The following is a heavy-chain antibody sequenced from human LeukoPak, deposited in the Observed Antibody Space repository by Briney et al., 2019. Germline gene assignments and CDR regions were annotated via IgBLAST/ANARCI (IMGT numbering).Heavy chain of an antibody. CDR2: VSGSGGST. CDR1: GFTFSSYA. D-gene: IGHD2-2*01. V-gene: IGHV3-23*01. J-gene: IGHJ4*02. Sequence: GGSLRLSCAASGFTFSSYAMSWVRQAPGKGLEWVSAVSGSGGSTYYADSVKGRFTISRDNSKNTLYLRMNSLRAEDTAVYYCATDFIVVVPAANDYWGQGTLVTVSS. CDR3: ATDFIVVVPAANDY.